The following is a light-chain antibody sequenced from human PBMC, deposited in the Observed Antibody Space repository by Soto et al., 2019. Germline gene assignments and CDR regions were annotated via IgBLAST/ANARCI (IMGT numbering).Light chain of an antibody. CDR1: QSISSW. CDR3: QQYET. V-gene: IGKV1-5*01. J-gene: IGKJ1*01. Sequence: GDRVTIPCRASQSISSWLAWYQQKPGKAPKLLIYDASSLESGVPSRFSGSGSGTEFTLTISSLQPDDFATYYCQQYETFGQATKVEIK. CDR2: DAS.